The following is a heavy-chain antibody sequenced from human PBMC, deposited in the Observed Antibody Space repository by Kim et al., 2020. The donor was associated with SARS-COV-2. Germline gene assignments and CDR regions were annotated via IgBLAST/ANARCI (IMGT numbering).Heavy chain of an antibody. CDR3: ARHGRPLGLDP. J-gene: IGHJ5*02. CDR2: IKYSGRT. V-gene: IGHV4-39*01. D-gene: IGHD3-16*01. Sequence: SETLSLTCTVSGDSISSTGHFWAWIRQPPGKGLEWIATIKYSGRTDYNPSLKSRVTIFVDTSKNQFSLKLSSVTAADMAVYYCARHGRPLGLDPRGQGT. CDR1: GDSISSTGHF.